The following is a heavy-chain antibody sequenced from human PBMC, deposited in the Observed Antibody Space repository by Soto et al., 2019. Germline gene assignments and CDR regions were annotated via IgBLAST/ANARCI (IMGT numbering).Heavy chain of an antibody. J-gene: IGHJ4*02. D-gene: IGHD6-25*01. CDR1: GFNFRGFT. CDR3: AREPWGYSGSAKHFDY. V-gene: IGHV3-30-3*01. Sequence: QVHLVESGGGVVQPGGSLRLSCAASGFNFRGFTMHWVRQAPDKGLEWLSVISYAGDYKNYADPVRGRISISRDNSKNTLFLQMNSLRPDDTAGYFCAREPWGYSGSAKHFDYLGQGSLVIVSS. CDR2: ISYAGDYK.